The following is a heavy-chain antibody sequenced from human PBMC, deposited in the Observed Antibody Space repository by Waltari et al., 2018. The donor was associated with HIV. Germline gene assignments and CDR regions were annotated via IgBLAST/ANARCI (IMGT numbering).Heavy chain of an antibody. J-gene: IGHJ6*02. D-gene: IGHD3-9*01. Sequence: QLLESGGGLVQPGGSLRLSCAASGFTFSSYAMSWVRQAPGKGVEGVPGISGSGRSTYYAGSVKGRVTLSRDNSKNTVYLQMNSLRAEDTAVYYCAKSGGDILTGHSYYYYGRDVWGLGTTVTVSS. CDR1: GFTFSSYA. CDR3: AKSGGDILTGHSYYYYGRDV. CDR2: ISGSGRST. V-gene: IGHV3-23*01.